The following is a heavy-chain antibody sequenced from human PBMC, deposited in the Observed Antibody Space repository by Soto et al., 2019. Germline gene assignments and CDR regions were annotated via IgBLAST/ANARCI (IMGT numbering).Heavy chain of an antibody. V-gene: IGHV4-34*01. CDR1: GGSFSGYY. J-gene: IGHJ4*02. Sequence: SETLSLTCAVYGGSFSGYYWSWIRQPPGKGLEWIGEINHSGSTNYNPSLKSRVTISVDTSKNQFSLKLSSVTAADTAVYYCARFRRKVVVVVAATYYFDYWGQGTLVTVSS. CDR3: ARFRRKVVVVVAATYYFDY. D-gene: IGHD2-15*01. CDR2: INHSGST.